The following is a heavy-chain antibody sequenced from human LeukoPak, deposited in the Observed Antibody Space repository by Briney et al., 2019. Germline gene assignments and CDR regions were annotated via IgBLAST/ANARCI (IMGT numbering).Heavy chain of an antibody. J-gene: IGHJ4*02. Sequence: GRSLRLSCAASGFTFRSYAMSWVRHARGKALEWVTAISGSGDSTYYADSVKGRLTISRDNSKITLYLQMNSLRAEDTAVYYCAKLSLLAAAGTDFDYWGQGTLVTVSS. CDR1: GFTFRSYA. V-gene: IGHV3-23*01. CDR3: AKLSLLAAAGTDFDY. CDR2: ISGSGDST. D-gene: IGHD6-13*01.